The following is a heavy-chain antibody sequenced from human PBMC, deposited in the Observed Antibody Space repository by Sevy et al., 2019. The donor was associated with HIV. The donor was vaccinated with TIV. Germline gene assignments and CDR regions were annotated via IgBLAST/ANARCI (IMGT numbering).Heavy chain of an antibody. CDR3: TSDSKKRGISALLDY. CDR2: IKSNTDGGTT. V-gene: IGHV3-15*01. D-gene: IGHD7-27*01. CDR1: GFTFSNAW. Sequence: RGYLRLSCAASGFTFSNAWMSWVRQAPGKGLERVGRIKSNTDGGTTDYAAPVKGRYTISRHDSKNTLYLQMNSLNTAEPAIYYWTSDSKKRGISALLDYWGQGTLVSVSS. J-gene: IGHJ4*02.